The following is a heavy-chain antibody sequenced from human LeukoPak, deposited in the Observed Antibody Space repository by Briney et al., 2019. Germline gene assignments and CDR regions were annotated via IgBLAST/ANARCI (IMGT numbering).Heavy chain of an antibody. CDR1: GGSISSSSYY. CDR2: IYYSGST. J-gene: IGHJ4*02. CDR3: ARRKNTAMVTLPYY. Sequence: PSETLSLTCTVSGGSISSSSYYWGWIRQPPGKGLEWIGSIYYSGSTYYNPSLKSRVTISVDTSKNQFSLKLSSVTAADTAVYYCARRKNTAMVTLPYYWGQGTLVTVSS. V-gene: IGHV4-39*07. D-gene: IGHD5-18*01.